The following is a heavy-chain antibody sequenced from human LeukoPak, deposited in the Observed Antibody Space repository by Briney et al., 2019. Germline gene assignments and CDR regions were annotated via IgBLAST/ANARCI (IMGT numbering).Heavy chain of an antibody. D-gene: IGHD3-3*01. CDR1: GYSISSGYY. CDR3: ARLLDDFWSGYYPIDY. J-gene: IGHJ4*02. CDR2: IYHSGST. Sequence: PSETLSLTCAASGYSISSGYYWGWIRQPPGKRMEWIGSIYHSGSTYYNPSLKSRVTISVDTSKNQFSLKLSSVTAADTAVYYCARLLDDFWSGYYPIDYWGQGTLVTVSS. V-gene: IGHV4-38-2*01.